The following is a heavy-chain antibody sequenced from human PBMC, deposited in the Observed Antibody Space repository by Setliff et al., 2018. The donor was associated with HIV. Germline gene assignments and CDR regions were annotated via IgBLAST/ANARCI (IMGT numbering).Heavy chain of an antibody. Sequence: ASVKVSCKASGYSFTTYGISWVRQAPGQGLEWVGWISVYNGQTLYAQKVQDRITVTMDIPKDTAYMELSSLRSEDTAMYYCARRGVPQQIDLDSWGHGTLVTVSS. CDR1: GYSFTTYG. CDR3: ARRGVPQQIDLDS. D-gene: IGHD3-10*01. J-gene: IGHJ5*01. CDR2: ISVYNGQT. V-gene: IGHV1-18*01.